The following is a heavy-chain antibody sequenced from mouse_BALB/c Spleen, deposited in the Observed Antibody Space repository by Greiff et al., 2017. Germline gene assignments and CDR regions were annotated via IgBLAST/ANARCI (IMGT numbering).Heavy chain of an antibody. V-gene: IGHV5-9-4*01. J-gene: IGHJ3*01. Sequence: EVRGGDPGGGLVKPGGSRKLSCAASGFTFSTYAMFWVGQSQEKRLEWVAEISSGGSYTYYPDTVTGRFTISRDNAKNTLYLEMSSLRSEDTAMYYCARDGDFAYWGQGTLVTVSA. CDR2: ISSGGSYT. CDR1: GFTFSTYA. CDR3: ARDGDFAY.